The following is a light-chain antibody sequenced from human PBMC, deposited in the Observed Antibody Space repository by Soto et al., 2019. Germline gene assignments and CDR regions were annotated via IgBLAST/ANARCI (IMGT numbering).Light chain of an antibody. V-gene: IGKV1-17*01. CDR1: QGIRND. J-gene: IGKJ2*01. CDR2: AAS. Sequence: DIQMTQSPSSLSASVGDRVTITCRASQGIRNDLGWYQQKPGKAPKRLIYAASSLQSGVTSRFSGSGSGSDFSLTISTLQPEDFATYSYVEHDSYPPSFGRGTKVVIK. CDR3: VEHDSYPPS.